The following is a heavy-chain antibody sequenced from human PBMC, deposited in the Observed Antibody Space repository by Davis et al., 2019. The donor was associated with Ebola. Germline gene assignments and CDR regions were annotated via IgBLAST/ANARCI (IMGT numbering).Heavy chain of an antibody. J-gene: IGHJ5*02. CDR1: GFTFSSYW. Sequence: HTGGSLRLSCAASGFTFSSYWMHWVRQAPGKGLVWVSRINSDGSSTSYADSVKGRFTISRDNAKKSLYLQMNSLRAEDTAVYYCARGYYDFWSGFPRRFDPWGQGTLVTVSS. D-gene: IGHD3-3*01. CDR2: INSDGSST. CDR3: ARGYYDFWSGFPRRFDP. V-gene: IGHV3-74*01.